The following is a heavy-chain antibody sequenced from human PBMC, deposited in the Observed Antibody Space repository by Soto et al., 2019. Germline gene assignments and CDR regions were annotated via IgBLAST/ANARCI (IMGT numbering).Heavy chain of an antibody. D-gene: IGHD1-1*01. V-gene: IGHV5-10-1*01. CDR3: ARQLPGKLDV. CDR1: GYSFTNHL. CDR2: IAPGDSDT. Sequence: GESLKISCQASGYSFTNHLITWVRQVPGRGLELMGRIAPGDSDTRYNPSFQGHVTLSTDSSISTVYLQWSSLKASDTAIYFCARQLPGKLDVWGQGTTVNVSS. J-gene: IGHJ6*02.